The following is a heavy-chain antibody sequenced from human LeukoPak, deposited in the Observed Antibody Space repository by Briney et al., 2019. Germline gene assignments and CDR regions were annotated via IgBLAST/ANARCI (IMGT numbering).Heavy chain of an antibody. CDR2: INHSGST. CDR3: ARGSYYYAQYYFDY. J-gene: IGHJ4*02. CDR1: GGSFSGYY. D-gene: IGHD3-10*01. V-gene: IGHV4-34*01. Sequence: NSSETLSLTCAVYGGSFSGYYWSWIRQPPGKGLEWIGEINHSGSTNYNPSLKSRVTISVDTSKNQFSPKLSSVTAADTAVYYCARGSYYYAQYYFDYWGQGTLVTVSS.